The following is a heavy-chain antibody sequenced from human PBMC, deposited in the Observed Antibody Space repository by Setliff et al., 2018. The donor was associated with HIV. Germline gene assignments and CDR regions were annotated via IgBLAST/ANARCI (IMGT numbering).Heavy chain of an antibody. CDR2: IGNKPNSYTT. V-gene: IGHV3-72*01. D-gene: IGHD5-18*01. CDR1: GFPFRDHY. CDR3: ARGARGYSYG. Sequence: GGSLRLSCTASGFPFRDHYMDWVRQASGKGLEWVGRIGNKPNSYTTEYAASLKGRFTISRDDSQNSLYLQMNSLRIEDTAVYYCARGARGYSYGWGQGALVTVSS. J-gene: IGHJ4*02.